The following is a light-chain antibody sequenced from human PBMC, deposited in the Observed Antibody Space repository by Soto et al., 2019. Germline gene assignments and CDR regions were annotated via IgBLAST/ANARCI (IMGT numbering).Light chain of an antibody. J-gene: IGKJ3*01. CDR3: QQYNKWPPSFT. CDR1: QSVSSK. Sequence: EIVMPQSPDNLSVSPGERATLSCRASQSVSSKLAWYQQKPGQAPRLLIYGASTRATGIPARFSGSGSGTEFSLTLSSLQSEDFAVYYCQQYNKWPPSFTFGPGTKVEI. CDR2: GAS. V-gene: IGKV3-15*01.